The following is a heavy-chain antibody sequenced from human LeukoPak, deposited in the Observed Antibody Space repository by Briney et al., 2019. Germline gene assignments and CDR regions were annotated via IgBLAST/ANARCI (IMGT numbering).Heavy chain of an antibody. CDR2: INPNSGGT. CDR1: GYTFTGYY. D-gene: IGHD2-2*01. J-gene: IGHJ4*02. CDR3: ARTSGCSSTSCYLDY. V-gene: IGHV1-2*02. Sequence: GASVKVSCKASGYTFTGYYMHWVRQAPGQGLEWMGWINPNSGGTNYAQNFQGRVTMTRDTSISTAYMELSRLRSDDTAVYYCARTSGCSSTSCYLDYWGQGTLVTVSS.